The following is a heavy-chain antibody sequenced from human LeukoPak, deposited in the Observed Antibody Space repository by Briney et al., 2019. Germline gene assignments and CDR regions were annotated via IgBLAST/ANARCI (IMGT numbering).Heavy chain of an antibody. V-gene: IGHV3-7*01. D-gene: IGHD2-15*01. CDR2: IKEDGSEK. Sequence: GGSLRLSXAASGFTFRRYWMSWVRQAPGKGLEWVANIKEDGSEKYYVDSVKGRLTISRDNAKNSLSLQIKSLRAEDTAVYYCARQKAVVVVAATPDEDYGDYVDYYYYMDVWGKGTTVTVSS. CDR3: ARQKAVVVVAATPDEDYGDYVDYYYYMDV. CDR1: GFTFRRYW. J-gene: IGHJ6*03.